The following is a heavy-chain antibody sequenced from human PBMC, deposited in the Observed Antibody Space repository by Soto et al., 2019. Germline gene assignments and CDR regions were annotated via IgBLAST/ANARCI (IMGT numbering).Heavy chain of an antibody. CDR1: GVSISSNNYY. D-gene: IGHD5-18*01. J-gene: IGHJ4*01. CDR2: IYYSGNT. Sequence: SETLSLTCTVSGVSISSNNYYWGWIRQHPGKGLEWIGSIYYSGNTYYNPSLKSRVTISVDTSKNQFSLKLNSMTAADTSVYYCAKHGYSYVYMDWDYWAQGTLVTVSS. V-gene: IGHV4-39*01. CDR3: AKHGYSYVYMDWDY.